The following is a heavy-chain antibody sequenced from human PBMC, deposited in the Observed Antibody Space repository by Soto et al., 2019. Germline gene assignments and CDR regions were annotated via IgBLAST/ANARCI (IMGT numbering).Heavy chain of an antibody. CDR1: GFTFSSYG. Sequence: QVQLVESGGGVVQPGRSLRLSCAASGFTFSSYGMHWVRQAPGKGLEWVAVIWYDGSNKYYADSVKGRFTISRDNSKNTLYLQMNGLRAEDTAVYYCAREGNAMVRGPDAFDIWGQGTMVTVSS. J-gene: IGHJ3*02. V-gene: IGHV3-33*01. CDR3: AREGNAMVRGPDAFDI. D-gene: IGHD3-10*01. CDR2: IWYDGSNK.